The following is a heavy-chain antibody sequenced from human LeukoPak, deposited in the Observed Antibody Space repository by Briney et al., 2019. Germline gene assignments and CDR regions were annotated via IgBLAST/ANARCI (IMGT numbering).Heavy chain of an antibody. J-gene: IGHJ6*02. CDR1: GFTFSSYS. CDR2: ISSSSSYI. CDR3: ARGGYCSSTSCVYYYYGMDA. V-gene: IGHV3-21*01. Sequence: GGSLRLSCAASGFTFSSYSMNWVRQAPGKGLEWVSSISSSSSYIYYADSVKGRFTISRDNAKNSLYLQMNSLRAEDTAVYYCARGGYCSSTSCVYYYYGMDAWGQGTTVTVSS. D-gene: IGHD2-2*01.